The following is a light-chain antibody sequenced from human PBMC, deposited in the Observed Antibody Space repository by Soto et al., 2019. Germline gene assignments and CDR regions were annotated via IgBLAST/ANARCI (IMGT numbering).Light chain of an antibody. CDR3: QQYNNWPRT. CDR2: GAS. CDR1: QSISSN. Sequence: EIVMTQSPATLSVSPGERETISCRASQSISSNLAWYQQKPGQAPRLLIYGASTRATGIPASFSGSESGTKFTLIICCLQSEDFAVYYCQQYNNWPRTFGQGTKV. V-gene: IGKV3-15*01. J-gene: IGKJ1*01.